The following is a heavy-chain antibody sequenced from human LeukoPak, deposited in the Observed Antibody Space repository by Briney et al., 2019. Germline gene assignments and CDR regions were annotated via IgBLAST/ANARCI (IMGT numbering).Heavy chain of an antibody. D-gene: IGHD3-22*01. CDR1: GYIFTTYG. CDR2: ISAYSGNT. V-gene: IGHV1-18*01. Sequence: ASVKVSCKASGYIFTTYGISWVRQAPGQRLEWMGWISAYSGNTNYAQKFQGRVTMTTDTSMSTAYMELRSLRSDDTAVYYCARVPGSRYYYDSSAYLDYWGQGALVTVSS. CDR3: ARVPGSRYYYDSSAYLDY. J-gene: IGHJ4*02.